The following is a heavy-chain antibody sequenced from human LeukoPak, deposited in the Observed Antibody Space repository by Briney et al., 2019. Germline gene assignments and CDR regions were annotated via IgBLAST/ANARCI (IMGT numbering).Heavy chain of an antibody. J-gene: IGHJ3*01. Sequence: GGSLRLSCAASGFTFSIYWMSWVRQAPGKGLEWVASMKGDGSVKHFLDSVEGRFTISRDNAKNSLYLQMNSLRAEDTAVYYCARWDAYCSGGRCYSGDFAFDVWGQGTMVTVSS. CDR1: GFTFSIYW. CDR2: MKGDGSVK. D-gene: IGHD2-15*01. V-gene: IGHV3-7*01. CDR3: ARWDAYCSGGRCYSGDFAFDV.